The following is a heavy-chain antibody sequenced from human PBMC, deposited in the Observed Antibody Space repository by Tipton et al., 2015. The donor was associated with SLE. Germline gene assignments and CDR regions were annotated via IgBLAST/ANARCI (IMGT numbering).Heavy chain of an antibody. CDR1: GFNFGDYA. J-gene: IGHJ3*01. V-gene: IGHV3-49*04. CDR2: IRINSYGGSK. CDR3: ARADTSRGAFDV. Sequence: SLRLSCTTSGFNFGDYAMAWARQGPGKVLEWISFIRINSYGGSKEYAESVRGRFTISRDDSKGIAYLQMTSLKSDDTALYYCARADTSRGAFDVWGQGTMVTVSS.